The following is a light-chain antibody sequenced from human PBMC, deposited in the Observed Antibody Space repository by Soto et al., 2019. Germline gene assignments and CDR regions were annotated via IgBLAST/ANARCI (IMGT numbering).Light chain of an antibody. CDR2: EVN. V-gene: IGLV2-8*01. J-gene: IGLJ2*01. CDR1: SSDVGGYNY. CDR3: SSYAGSNNLL. Sequence: QSALTQPPSASGSPGQSVTISCTGTSSDVGGYNYVSWYQQHLGKAPKLMIYEVNKRPSGVPDRFSGSKSGNTASLTVSGLQAEDETDYYCSSYAGSNNLLFGGGTKLTVL.